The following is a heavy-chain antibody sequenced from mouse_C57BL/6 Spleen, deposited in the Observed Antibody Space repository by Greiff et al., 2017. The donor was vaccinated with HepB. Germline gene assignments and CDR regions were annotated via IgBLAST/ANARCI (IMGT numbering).Heavy chain of an antibody. CDR3: ARRYYDYDGWYFDV. CDR1: GFNIKDYY. J-gene: IGHJ1*03. Sequence: VQLKQSGAELVKPGASVKLSCTASGFNIKDYYMHWVKQRTEQGLEWIGRIDPEDGETKYAPKFQGKATITADTSSNTAYLQLSSLTSEDTAVYYCARRYYDYDGWYFDVWGTGTTVTVSS. CDR2: IDPEDGET. V-gene: IGHV14-2*01. D-gene: IGHD2-4*01.